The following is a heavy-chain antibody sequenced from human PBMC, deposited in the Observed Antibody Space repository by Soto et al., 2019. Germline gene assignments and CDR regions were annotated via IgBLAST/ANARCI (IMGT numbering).Heavy chain of an antibody. J-gene: IGHJ4*02. CDR1: GFTFSRYS. Sequence: GGSLRLACAASGFTFSRYSVNWVRQAPGGGLEWVSSISSSTSYIFYADSGKGRLSISRDNAKNSLYLQMNRLRAEDIAVYYCARAYDILPGYSDYWGQGTLVTVSS. V-gene: IGHV3-21*03. D-gene: IGHD3-9*01. CDR2: ISSSTSYI. CDR3: ARAYDILPGYSDY.